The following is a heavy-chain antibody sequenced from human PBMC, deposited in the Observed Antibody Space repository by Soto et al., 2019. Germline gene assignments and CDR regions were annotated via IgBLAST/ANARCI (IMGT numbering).Heavy chain of an antibody. V-gene: IGHV1-3*01. J-gene: IGHJ5*02. CDR3: ARGVMVEPITNSIDP. D-gene: IGHD1-1*01. Sequence: QDPLVQSGAEVRKPGASGKVSCKASGDTLNYYFMHCVRQAPGQGLEYMGWINGGNGKTKYSQKFQGRVTITRDTSASTVYMEVSILRSEDTARYYCARGVMVEPITNSIDPGGQGALVTFPS. CDR1: GDTLNYYF. CDR2: INGGNGKT.